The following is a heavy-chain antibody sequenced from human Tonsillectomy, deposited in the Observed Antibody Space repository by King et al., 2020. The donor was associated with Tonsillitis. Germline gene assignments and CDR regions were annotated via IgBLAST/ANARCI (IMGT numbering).Heavy chain of an antibody. CDR1: GFTFSSYA. CDR3: ARGQYSSSWLHFAY. Sequence: QVQLVESGGGVVQPGRSLRLSCAASGFTFSSYAMHWVRQAPGKGLEWVAVISYDGSNKYYADSVKGRFTISRDNSKNTLYLQMNSLRAEDTAVYYCARGQYSSSWLHFAYWGQGTLVTVSS. J-gene: IGHJ4*02. D-gene: IGHD6-13*01. CDR2: ISYDGSNK. V-gene: IGHV3-30*04.